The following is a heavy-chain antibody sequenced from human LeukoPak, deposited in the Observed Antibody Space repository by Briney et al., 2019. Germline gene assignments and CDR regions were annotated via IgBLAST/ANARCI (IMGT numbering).Heavy chain of an antibody. Sequence: GESLKISCKGSGYSFTNYWIGWVRQMPGKGLEWMGIIYPGDSDTRYSPSFQGQVTISADKSISNAYLQWSSLKASDTAMYHCARLDCSSSSCFFDYWGQGTLVTVSS. D-gene: IGHD2-2*01. J-gene: IGHJ4*02. V-gene: IGHV5-51*01. CDR3: ARLDCSSSSCFFDY. CDR2: IYPGDSDT. CDR1: GYSFTNYW.